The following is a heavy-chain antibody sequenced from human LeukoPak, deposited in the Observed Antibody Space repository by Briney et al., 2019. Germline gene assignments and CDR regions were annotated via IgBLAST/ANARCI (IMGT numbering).Heavy chain of an antibody. D-gene: IGHD4-17*01. CDR2: ISYDGSNK. CDR1: GFTFSSYG. V-gene: IGHV3-30*18. J-gene: IGHJ4*02. Sequence: PGRSLRLSCAASGFTFSSYGMHWVRQAPGKGLEWVAVISYDGSNKYYADSVKGRFTISRDNSKNTLYLQMNSLRAEGTAVYYCAKDGGYGDYEALDYWGQGTLVTVSS. CDR3: AKDGGYGDYEALDY.